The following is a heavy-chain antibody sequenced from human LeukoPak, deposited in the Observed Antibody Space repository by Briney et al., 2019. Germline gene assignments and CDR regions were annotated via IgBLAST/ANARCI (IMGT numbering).Heavy chain of an antibody. D-gene: IGHD6-19*01. CDR1: GFTFSNYW. Sequence: PPGGPLRLSCAASGFTFSNYWMNWVRQAPGKGMEWVAIIEKDGSEILYVDSVKGRFTISRDNAKHSLYLQMNSLRAEDTAVYYCAAGAGWLIDWWGQGTLVTVYS. CDR3: AAGAGWLIDW. CDR2: IEKDGSEI. J-gene: IGHJ4*02. V-gene: IGHV3-7*01.